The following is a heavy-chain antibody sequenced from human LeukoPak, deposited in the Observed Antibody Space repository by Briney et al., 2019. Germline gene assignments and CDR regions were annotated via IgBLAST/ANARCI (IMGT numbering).Heavy chain of an antibody. V-gene: IGHV3-30-3*01. Sequence: PGGSLRLSCAASGFTFSSYAIHWVRQAPGKGLEWVAVISYDGSNKYYADSVKGRFTISRDNAKNSLYLQMNSLRAEDTAVYYCARGYYYDSSGYLDAFDIWGQGTMVTVSS. D-gene: IGHD3-22*01. CDR3: ARGYYYDSSGYLDAFDI. J-gene: IGHJ3*02. CDR2: ISYDGSNK. CDR1: GFTFSSYA.